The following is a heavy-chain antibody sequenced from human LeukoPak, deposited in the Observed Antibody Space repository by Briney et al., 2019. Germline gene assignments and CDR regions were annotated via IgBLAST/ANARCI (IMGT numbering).Heavy chain of an antibody. CDR3: ARSGPQRTAWFDP. CDR2: INHSGST. Sequence: SETLPLTCAVYGGSFSGYYWSWIRQPPGKGLEWIGEINHSGSTNYNPSLKSRVTISVDTSKNQFSLKLSSVTAADTAVYYCARSGPQRTAWFDPWGQGTLVTVSS. D-gene: IGHD6-25*01. CDR1: GGSFSGYY. J-gene: IGHJ5*02. V-gene: IGHV4-34*01.